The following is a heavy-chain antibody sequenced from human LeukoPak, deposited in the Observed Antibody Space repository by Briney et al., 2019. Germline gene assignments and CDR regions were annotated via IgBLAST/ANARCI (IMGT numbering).Heavy chain of an antibody. CDR3: AKSFRSTSLDY. J-gene: IGHJ4*02. V-gene: IGHV3-23*01. CDR2: ISGSGDST. CDR1: GFTFRSYG. D-gene: IGHD2-2*01. Sequence: GGSLRLSCAASGFTFRSYGMTWVRRAPGKGLEWVSAISGSGDSTYYADSVKGRFTISRDNSRNTLYLQMNSLRAGDTAVYYCAKSFRSTSLDYWGQGTLVTVSS.